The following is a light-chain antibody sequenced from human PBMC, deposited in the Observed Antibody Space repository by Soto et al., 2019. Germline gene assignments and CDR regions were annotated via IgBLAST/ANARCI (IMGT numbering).Light chain of an antibody. CDR1: QSVSSSY. CDR2: GAS. J-gene: IGKJ1*01. CDR3: QQYASSPWT. Sequence: EIVMTQSPATLSVSPGERATLSCRASQSVSSSYLAWYQQKAGQAPGLLIYGASNRATGIPDRFSGSGSGTDFTLTINRLEPEDFAVYYCQQYASSPWTFGQGTKVDIK. V-gene: IGKV3-20*01.